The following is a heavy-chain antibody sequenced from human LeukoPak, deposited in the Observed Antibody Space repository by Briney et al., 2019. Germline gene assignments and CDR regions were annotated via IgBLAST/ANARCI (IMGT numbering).Heavy chain of an antibody. CDR3: AATRILEGATMFFDY. V-gene: IGHV1-24*01. Sequence: ASVKVSCKVSGYTLTELSMHWVRQAPGKGLEWMGGFDPEDGETIYAQKFQGRVTMTEDTSTDTAYMELSSLRSEDTAVYYCAATRILEGATMFFDYWGQGTLVTASS. J-gene: IGHJ4*02. D-gene: IGHD1-26*01. CDR2: FDPEDGET. CDR1: GYTLTELS.